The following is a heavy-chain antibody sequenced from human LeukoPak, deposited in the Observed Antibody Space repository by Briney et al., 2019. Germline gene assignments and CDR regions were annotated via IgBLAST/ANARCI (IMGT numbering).Heavy chain of an antibody. Sequence: ASVKVSCKVSGYTLTELSMHWVRQAPGKGLEWMGGFDPEDGETIYAQKFQGRVTMTEDTSTDTAYMELSSLRSEDTAVYYCATEASSSWRHAFDIWGQGTMVTVSS. V-gene: IGHV1-24*01. CDR2: FDPEDGET. CDR3: ATEASSSWRHAFDI. D-gene: IGHD6-13*01. CDR1: GYTLTELS. J-gene: IGHJ3*02.